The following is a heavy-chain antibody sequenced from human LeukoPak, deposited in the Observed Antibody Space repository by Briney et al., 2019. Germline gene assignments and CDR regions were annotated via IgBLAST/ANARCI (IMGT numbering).Heavy chain of an antibody. Sequence: GRSLRLSCAASGFTFNSCAMHWVRQAPGKGLEWVAVISYDGSNKYHADSVKGRFTISRDNAKNTLYLQMNSLRAEDTAVYYCARGGSTGTGWGRDYYYYMDVWGKGTTVTISS. CDR1: GFTFNSCA. CDR3: ARGGSTGTGWGRDYYYYMDV. CDR2: ISYDGSNK. J-gene: IGHJ6*03. V-gene: IGHV3-30*03. D-gene: IGHD1-1*01.